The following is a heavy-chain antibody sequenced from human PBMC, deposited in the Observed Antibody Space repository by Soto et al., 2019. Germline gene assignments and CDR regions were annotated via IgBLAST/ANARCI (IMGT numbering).Heavy chain of an antibody. D-gene: IGHD2-15*01. J-gene: IGHJ6*02. CDR3: ARDRVVGAATYCYGMDV. V-gene: IGHV3-21*01. CDR1: GFTFSRYS. Sequence: SLRLSCAASGFTFSRYSMNWVRQAPGKGLEWVSSISSSSSYIYYADSVKGRFTISRDNAKNSLYLQMNSLRAEDTAVYYCARDRVVGAATYCYGMDVWGQGTTVIVSS. CDR2: ISSSSSYI.